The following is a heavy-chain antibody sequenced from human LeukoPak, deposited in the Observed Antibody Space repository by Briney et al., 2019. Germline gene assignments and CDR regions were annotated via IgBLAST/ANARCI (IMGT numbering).Heavy chain of an antibody. Sequence: PGGSLRLSCAASGFTFSSYWMHWVRQAPGKGLVWVSRINSDGSSTSYADSVKGRFTISRDNAKNTLYLQMNSLRAEDTAMYYCARDPRATGVVVAATSLDYWGQGTLVTVSS. V-gene: IGHV3-74*01. CDR2: INSDGSST. CDR3: ARDPRATGVVVAATSLDY. D-gene: IGHD2-15*01. J-gene: IGHJ4*02. CDR1: GFTFSSYW.